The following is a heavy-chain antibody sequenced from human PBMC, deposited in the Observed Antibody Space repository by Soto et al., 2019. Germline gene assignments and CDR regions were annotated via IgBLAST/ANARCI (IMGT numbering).Heavy chain of an antibody. CDR2: ISYDGSNK. CDR1: GFTFSSYA. Sequence: GWSLRLSCAASGFTFSSYAMHWVRQAPVKGLEWVAVISYDGSNKYYADSVKGRFTISRDNPKNTLYLQMNSLRAEDTAVYYCARDLGYSPGYWGQGTLVTVSS. D-gene: IGHD6-13*01. V-gene: IGHV3-30-3*01. CDR3: ARDLGYSPGY. J-gene: IGHJ4*02.